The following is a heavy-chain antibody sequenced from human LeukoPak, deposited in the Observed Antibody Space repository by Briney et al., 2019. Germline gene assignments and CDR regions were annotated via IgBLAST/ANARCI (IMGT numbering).Heavy chain of an antibody. D-gene: IGHD6-13*01. CDR2: ITSSGGTI. V-gene: IGHV3-11*01. J-gene: IGHJ5*02. Sequence: GGSLRLSCAASGFTFSDYYMSWIRQAPGKGLEWVSYITSSGGTIYYADSVKGRFTISRDNAKNSLYLQMNSLRAEDTAMYYCVSGSWYAPNWFDPWGQGTLVTVSS. CDR3: VSGSWYAPNWFDP. CDR1: GFTFSDYY.